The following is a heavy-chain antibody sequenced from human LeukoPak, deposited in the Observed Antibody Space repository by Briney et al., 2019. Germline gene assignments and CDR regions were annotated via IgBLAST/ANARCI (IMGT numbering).Heavy chain of an antibody. Sequence: GGSLRLSCAASGFTFSSYSMNWVRQAPGKGLEWVSYISSSSTIYYADSVKGRVTISRDNAKDSLYLQMNSLRAEDTPVYYCASTPTSFDYWGQGTLVTVSS. CDR3: ASTPTSFDY. V-gene: IGHV3-48*04. D-gene: IGHD4-11*01. CDR2: ISSSSTI. J-gene: IGHJ4*02. CDR1: GFTFSSYS.